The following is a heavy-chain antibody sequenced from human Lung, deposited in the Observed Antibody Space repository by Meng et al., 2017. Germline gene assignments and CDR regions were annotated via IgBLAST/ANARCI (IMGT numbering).Heavy chain of an antibody. CDR3: ARDEDISAAGKLFGDY. J-gene: IGHJ4*02. V-gene: IGHV1-2*02. D-gene: IGHD6-25*01. Sequence: ASVKVSCKASGYTFTGYYMHWVRQAPGQGLEWMGWINPNSGGTNYAQKFQARVTMTGDTSISTAYMERSGLRSDDTAMYYCARDEDISAAGKLFGDYWGQGTLVTVSS. CDR1: GYTFTGYY. CDR2: INPNSGGT.